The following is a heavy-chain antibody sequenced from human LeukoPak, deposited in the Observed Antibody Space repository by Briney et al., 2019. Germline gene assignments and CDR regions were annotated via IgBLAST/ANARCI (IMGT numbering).Heavy chain of an antibody. CDR1: GYTFTGHY. Sequence: ASVKVSCKASGYTFTGHYLHWVRQAPGEGLEWMGWMNPSSGGTIYAQNFQGRVTMTRDTSISTAYMQLSRLRFDDAAVYYCASGQWTDYWGQGTLVIVSS. CDR3: ASGQWTDY. CDR2: MNPSSGGT. D-gene: IGHD6-19*01. V-gene: IGHV1-2*02. J-gene: IGHJ4*02.